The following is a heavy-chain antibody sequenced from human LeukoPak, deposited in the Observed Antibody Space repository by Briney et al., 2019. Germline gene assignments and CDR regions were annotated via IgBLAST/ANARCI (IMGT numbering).Heavy chain of an antibody. CDR2: TRLDESDK. J-gene: IGHJ4*02. CDR1: GFTFSSYG. CDR3: AKGFCTSSCLLLDN. V-gene: IGHV3-30*02. Sequence: GGSLRLSCAASGFTFSSYGMHWVRQAPGKGLEWVAFTRLDESDKTYADSVRGRFTISRDNSRNTLYLQMNSLTPEDTAFYYCAKGFCTSSCLLLDNWGQGTLVTVSS. D-gene: IGHD2-2*01.